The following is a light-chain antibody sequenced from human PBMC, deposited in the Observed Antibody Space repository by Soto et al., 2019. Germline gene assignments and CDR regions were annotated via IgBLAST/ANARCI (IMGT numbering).Light chain of an antibody. V-gene: IGKV3-15*01. CDR1: QSVRSN. J-gene: IGKJ1*01. CDR2: GAS. Sequence: EIVMTQSHVILSVSPGARATLSCRASQSVRSNLAWYQQKPCQAHRLIIYGASTRATGIPARFSGSGSGTEFTLTISSLQSEDFAVYYCQQYNNWPPWTFGQGTKVDIK. CDR3: QQYNNWPPWT.